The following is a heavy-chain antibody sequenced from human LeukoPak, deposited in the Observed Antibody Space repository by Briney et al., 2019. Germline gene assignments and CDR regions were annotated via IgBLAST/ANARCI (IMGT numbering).Heavy chain of an antibody. V-gene: IGHV3-20*04. CDR2: INWNGGST. D-gene: IGHD4-23*01. J-gene: IGHJ6*03. CDR3: ARDALTTVVTLPGTYYYYYMDV. Sequence: GGSLRLSCAASGFTFDDYGMSWVRQAPGKGLEWVSGINWNGGSTGYADSVKGRFTISRDNAKNSLYLQMNSLRAEDTALYYCARDALTTVVTLPGTYYYYYMDVRGKGTTVTVSS. CDR1: GFTFDDYG.